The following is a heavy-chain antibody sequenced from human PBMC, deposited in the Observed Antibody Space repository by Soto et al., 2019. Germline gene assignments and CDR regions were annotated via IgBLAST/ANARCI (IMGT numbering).Heavy chain of an antibody. CDR3: AKRGYSGYDYSFDI. Sequence: PGGSLRLSCAASGFTFSSYGMHWVRQAPGKGLEWVAVISYDGSNKYYADSVKGRFTISRDNSKNTLYLQMNSLRAEDTAVYYCAKRGYSGYDYSFDIWRQGTMVTVSS. CDR1: GFTFSSYG. D-gene: IGHD5-12*01. J-gene: IGHJ3*02. V-gene: IGHV3-30*18. CDR2: ISYDGSNK.